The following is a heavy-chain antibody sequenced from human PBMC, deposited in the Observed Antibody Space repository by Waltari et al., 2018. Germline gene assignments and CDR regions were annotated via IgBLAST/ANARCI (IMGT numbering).Heavy chain of an antibody. D-gene: IGHD3-10*01. V-gene: IGHV3-21*01. J-gene: IGHJ5*02. CDR1: VFTFSSYR. CDR3: ARAPKVLSWFDP. CDR2: ISSSSSYI. Sequence: EVQLVESGGGLVKPGGSMRLSCAASVFTFSSYRLNWFRQAPGKGLEWVSSISSSSSYIYDADSVKGRFTISRDNAKNSLYLQMNSLRAEDTAVYYCARAPKVLSWFDPWGQGTLVTVSS.